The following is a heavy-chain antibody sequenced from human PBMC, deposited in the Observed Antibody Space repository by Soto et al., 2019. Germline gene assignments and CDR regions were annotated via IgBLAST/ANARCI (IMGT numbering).Heavy chain of an antibody. CDR1: GYIFTNYY. V-gene: IGHV1-46*01. CDR3: ARDLAAAAY. J-gene: IGHJ4*02. D-gene: IGHD6-13*01. CDR2: INPLPTSGST. Sequence: QVQLVQSGAEVKKPGASVKVPCKASGYIFTNYYIHWVRQAPGQGLEWMAIINPLPTSGSTNYAQEFRGRVTVTRDTSTSTVYMELSSLRSDDTAIYYCARDLAAAAYWGQGTLVTVSS.